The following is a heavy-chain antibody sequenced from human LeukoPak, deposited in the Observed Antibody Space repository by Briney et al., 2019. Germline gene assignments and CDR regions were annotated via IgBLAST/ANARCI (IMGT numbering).Heavy chain of an antibody. D-gene: IGHD1-14*01. CDR2: IYYSGST. J-gene: IGHJ6*02. Sequence: SQTLSLTCTVSGGSISSGGYYWSWIRQHPGKGLEWIGYIYYSGSTYYNPSLKSRVTISVDTSKNQFSLKLSSVTAADTAVYYCAGSHPEALAHYGMDVWGQGTTVTVSS. CDR3: AGSHPEALAHYGMDV. CDR1: GGSISSGGYY. V-gene: IGHV4-31*03.